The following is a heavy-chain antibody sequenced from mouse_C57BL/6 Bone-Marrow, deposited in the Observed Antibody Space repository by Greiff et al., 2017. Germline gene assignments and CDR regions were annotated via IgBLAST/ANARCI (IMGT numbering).Heavy chain of an antibody. Sequence: QVQLQQSGAELVRPGTSVKVSCKASGYAFTNYLIEWVKQRPGQGLEWIGVINPGSGGTNYNEKFKGKAKLTADKASSTANMQLSSLTSEDSAVYFCAGGIYSFDYWGQGTTLTVSS. CDR3: AGGIYSFDY. CDR2: INPGSGGT. V-gene: IGHV1-54*01. J-gene: IGHJ2*01. CDR1: GYAFTNYL.